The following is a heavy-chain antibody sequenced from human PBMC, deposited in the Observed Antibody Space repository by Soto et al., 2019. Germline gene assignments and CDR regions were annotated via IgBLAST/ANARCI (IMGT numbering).Heavy chain of an antibody. V-gene: IGHV4-31*03. J-gene: IGHJ4*02. CDR1: GGSISSGGYY. D-gene: IGHD3-10*01. CDR2: IYYSGST. CDR3: AREIFHYGAGRKNRRTYFDY. Sequence: SETLSLTCTVSGGSISSGGYYWSWIRQHPGKGLEWIGYIYYSGSTYYNPSLKSRVTISVDTSKNQFSLKLSSVTAADTAVYYCAREIFHYGAGRKNRRTYFDYWGKGTLVTVSP.